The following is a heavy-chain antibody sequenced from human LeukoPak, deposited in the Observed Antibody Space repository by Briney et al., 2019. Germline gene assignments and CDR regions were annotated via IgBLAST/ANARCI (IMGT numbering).Heavy chain of an antibody. J-gene: IGHJ4*02. Sequence: PGGSLRLSCAASGFTFSSYAMSWVRQAPGKGLEWVSAIRGSGGSTYYADSVKGRFTISRDNSKNTLYLQMNSLRAEDTAVYYCGKDESGWDYFDYWGQGTLVTVSS. CDR3: GKDESGWDYFDY. CDR2: IRGSGGST. V-gene: IGHV3-23*01. CDR1: GFTFSSYA. D-gene: IGHD6-19*01.